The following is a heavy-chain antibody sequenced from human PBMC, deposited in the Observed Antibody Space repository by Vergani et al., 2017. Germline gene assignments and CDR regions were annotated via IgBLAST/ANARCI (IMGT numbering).Heavy chain of an antibody. Sequence: QVQLQESGPGLVKPPGTLSLTCAVSGGSISGTNWWSWVRQSPGKGLEWIGEIYHSGSTNYNPSLKSRVTISVDKSKNQFSLKLSSVTAADTAVYYCAREFSSSTTRNFDHWGQGILVTVSS. D-gene: IGHD6-6*01. CDR3: AREFSSSTTRNFDH. CDR1: GGSISGTNW. CDR2: IYHSGST. J-gene: IGHJ4*02. V-gene: IGHV4-4*03.